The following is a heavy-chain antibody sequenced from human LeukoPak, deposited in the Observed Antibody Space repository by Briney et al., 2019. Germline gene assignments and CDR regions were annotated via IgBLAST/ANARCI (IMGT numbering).Heavy chain of an antibody. CDR3: ARDGWLRVFDY. D-gene: IGHD6-19*01. CDR2: IKQDGSEK. V-gene: IGHV3-7*01. Sequence: AGGSLRLSCAASGFTFSSYAMSWVRQAPGKGLEWVANIKQDGSEKYYVDSVEGRFTISRDNAKNSLYLQMNSLRAEDTAVYYCARDGWLRVFDYWGQGTLVTVSS. J-gene: IGHJ4*02. CDR1: GFTFSSYA.